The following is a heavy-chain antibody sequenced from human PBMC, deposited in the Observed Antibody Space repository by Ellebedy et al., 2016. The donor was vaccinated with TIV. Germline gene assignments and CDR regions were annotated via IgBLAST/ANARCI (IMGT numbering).Heavy chain of an antibody. D-gene: IGHD2-2*01. Sequence: GESLKISCAASGFTFDDYAMHWVRQAPGKGLEWVAVIWFDGSKEFYADSVKGRFTISIDDSKNEVFLQMSSLRAEDTAVYYCARPSYQLLSYYFDSWGQGTLVTVSS. CDR3: ARPSYQLLSYYFDS. J-gene: IGHJ4*02. V-gene: IGHV3-33*08. CDR1: GFTFDDYA. CDR2: IWFDGSKE.